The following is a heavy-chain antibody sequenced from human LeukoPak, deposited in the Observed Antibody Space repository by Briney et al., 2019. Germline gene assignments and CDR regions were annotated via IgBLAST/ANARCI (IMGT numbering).Heavy chain of an antibody. CDR2: INPYNVNT. CDR1: GYTFTGYY. D-gene: IGHD3-3*01. Sequence: PRASVKVSCKASGYTFTGYYMHWVRQAPGQGLEWMGWINPYNVNTNYAQKLQGRVTMTTDTSTSTAYMELRSLRSDDTAVYYCARDLYAPPPHYDFFPHRWFDPWGQGTLVTVSS. CDR3: ARDLYAPPPHYDFFPHRWFDP. V-gene: IGHV1-18*04. J-gene: IGHJ5*02.